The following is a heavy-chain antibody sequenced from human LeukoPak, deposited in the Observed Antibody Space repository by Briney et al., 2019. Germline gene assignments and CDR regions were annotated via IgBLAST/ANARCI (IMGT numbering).Heavy chain of an antibody. CDR3: ARRRVMVRGVIRNPSYFDY. Sequence: GGSLRLSCVVSGFTFSSYAISWVPQAPGNGLEWISAISGSGGSTYYADSVKGRFTISRDNSKNTLYLQMNSLRAEDTAVYYCARRRVMVRGVIRNPSYFDYWGQGTLVTVSS. CDR2: ISGSGGST. V-gene: IGHV3-23*01. CDR1: GFTFSSYA. J-gene: IGHJ4*02. D-gene: IGHD3-10*01.